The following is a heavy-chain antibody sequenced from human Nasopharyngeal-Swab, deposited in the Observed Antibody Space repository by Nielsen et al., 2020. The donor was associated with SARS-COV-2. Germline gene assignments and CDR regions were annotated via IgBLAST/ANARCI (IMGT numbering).Heavy chain of an antibody. J-gene: IGHJ5*02. Sequence: PGKGLEWIGEINHSGSTNYNPSLKSRVTISVDTSKNQFSLKLSSVTAADTAVYYCARGIVGATDWGGWFDPWGQGTLVTVSS. V-gene: IGHV4-34*01. D-gene: IGHD1-26*01. CDR2: INHSGST. CDR3: ARGIVGATDWGGWFDP.